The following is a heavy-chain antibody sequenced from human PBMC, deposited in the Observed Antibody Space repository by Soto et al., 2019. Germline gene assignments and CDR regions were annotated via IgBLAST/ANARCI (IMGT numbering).Heavy chain of an antibody. CDR1: SGSISSSNW. V-gene: IGHV4-4*02. Sequence: SETLSLTCAVSSGSISSSNWWSWVRQPPGKGLEWIGEIYHSGSTNYNPSLKSRVTISVDKSKNQFSLKLSSVTAADTAVYYCARGRPLFDQLARHYYFDYWGQGTLVTVSS. J-gene: IGHJ4*02. D-gene: IGHD6-13*01. CDR2: IYHSGST. CDR3: ARGRPLFDQLARHYYFDY.